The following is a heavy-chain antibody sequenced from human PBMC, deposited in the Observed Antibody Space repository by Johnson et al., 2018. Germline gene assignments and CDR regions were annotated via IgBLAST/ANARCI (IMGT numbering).Heavy chain of an antibody. D-gene: IGHD4-17*01. J-gene: IGHJ6*03. CDR2: IQTIAEGGAT. CDR1: GFTFTNAW. CDR3: TTAQDDGDFYYDYYMDF. V-gene: IGHV3-15*07. Sequence: VQLVQSGGGLVKPGGSLRLSCAASGFTFTNAWMNWVGQAPGKGLEWVGRIQTIAEGGATDYAATVKGRFTISRDNSINTLYLEINSLKTKDTAEYYCTTAQDDGDFYYDYYMDFWGKGTTVIVSS.